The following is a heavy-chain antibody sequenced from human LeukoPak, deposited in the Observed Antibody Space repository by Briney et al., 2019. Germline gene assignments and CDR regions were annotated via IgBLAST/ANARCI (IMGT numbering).Heavy chain of an antibody. CDR3: AKDGVKRAYDY. V-gene: IGHV3-23*01. CDR1: GFSFSSYA. CDR2: FSGSGGRT. J-gene: IGHJ4*02. Sequence: PGGSLRLSCAASGFSFSSYAMSWVRQAPGKGLEWVSSFSGSGGRTYYADSVKGRFTIPRDNSKNTLYLQMNSLRAEDTAVYYCAKDGVKRAYDYWGQGTLVTVSS.